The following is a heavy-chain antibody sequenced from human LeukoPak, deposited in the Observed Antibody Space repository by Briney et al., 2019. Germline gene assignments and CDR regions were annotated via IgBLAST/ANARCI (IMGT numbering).Heavy chain of an antibody. CDR3: ARDAYYYGSGSYPFDP. Sequence: SETLSLTCTVSGGSISSYYWSWIRQPAGKGLEWIGRIYISGSTNYNPSLKSRVTMSVDTSKNQFSLKLTSVTAADTAVYYCARDAYYYGSGSYPFDPWGQGTLVTVSS. V-gene: IGHV4-4*07. J-gene: IGHJ5*02. D-gene: IGHD3-10*01. CDR1: GGSISSYY. CDR2: IYISGST.